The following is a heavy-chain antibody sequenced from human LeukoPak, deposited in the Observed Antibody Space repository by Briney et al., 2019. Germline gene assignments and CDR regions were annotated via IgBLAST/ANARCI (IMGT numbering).Heavy chain of an antibody. CDR2: IYSGGST. CDR3: ASGYSGYDSSYFDY. V-gene: IGHV3-66*01. J-gene: IGHJ4*02. Sequence: GGSLRLSCAASGFTFSSSAMSWVRQAPGKGLEWVSVIYSGGSTYYADSVKGRFTISRDNSKNTLYLQMNSLRAEDTAVYYCASGYSGYDSSYFDYWGQGTLVTVSS. D-gene: IGHD5-12*01. CDR1: GFTFSSSA.